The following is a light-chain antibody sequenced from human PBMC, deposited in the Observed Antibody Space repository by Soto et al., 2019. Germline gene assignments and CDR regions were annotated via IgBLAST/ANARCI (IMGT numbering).Light chain of an antibody. J-gene: IGKJ1*01. CDR3: QQRSSFPWP. CDR1: QSVSSY. V-gene: IGKV3-11*01. CDR2: DAS. Sequence: GCTHSPSSLSLAPGERALLSCRASQSVSSYMAWYKQRPGQAPRLLIYDASNRATGIPARFSGVGSGTDFTLTVSSLEPEDSAVYFCQQRSSFPWPFGQG.